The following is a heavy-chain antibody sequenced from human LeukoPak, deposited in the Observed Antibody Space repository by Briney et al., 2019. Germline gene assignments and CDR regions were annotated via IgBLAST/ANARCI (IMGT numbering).Heavy chain of an antibody. D-gene: IGHD3-22*01. V-gene: IGHV4-59*11. CDR1: GGPFTTHY. Sequence: KASETLSLTCTASGGPFTTHYWSWIRQPPGKGLEWIGYISYIGSTNYNPSLKSRVTISIDTSKNEVSLMLTSVTAADTAVYYCASDSISMNAFDAWGQGTMVTVSS. J-gene: IGHJ3*01. CDR2: ISYIGST. CDR3: ASDSISMNAFDA.